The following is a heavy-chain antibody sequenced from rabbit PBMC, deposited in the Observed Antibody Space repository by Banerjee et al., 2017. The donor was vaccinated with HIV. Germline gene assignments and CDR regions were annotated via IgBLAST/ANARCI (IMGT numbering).Heavy chain of an antibody. Sequence: QSLEESGGGLVQPEGSLALTCTASGFSFSSGYYMCWVRQAPGKGLEWIGCIYTGDDSTYYASWARGRFTISKTSSTTVTLRITSLTAADTATYFCARDLGSGAGLGYTDLWGPGTLVTVS. CDR3: ARDLGSGAGLGYTDL. D-gene: IGHD1-1*01. V-gene: IGHV1S40*01. CDR1: GFSFSSGYY. CDR2: IYTGDDST. J-gene: IGHJ4*01.